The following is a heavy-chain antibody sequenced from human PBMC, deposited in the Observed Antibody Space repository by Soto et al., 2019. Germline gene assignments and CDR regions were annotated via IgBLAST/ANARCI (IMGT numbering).Heavy chain of an antibody. V-gene: IGHV1-18*01. Sequence: ASAKVSYKTCGETFTNFGISWVRQAPGQGLEWMGWISTYNGNTNYAQKFQGSVTMTTDTSTSTAYMELRSLRSDDTAVYYCARGGTPIRYWGQGTLVTVSS. CDR3: ARGGTPIRY. D-gene: IGHD3-16*01. CDR1: GETFTNFG. CDR2: ISTYNGNT. J-gene: IGHJ4*02.